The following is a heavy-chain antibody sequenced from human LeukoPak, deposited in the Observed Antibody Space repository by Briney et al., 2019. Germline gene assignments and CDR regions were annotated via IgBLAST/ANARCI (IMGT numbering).Heavy chain of an antibody. CDR1: GGSISSGGYY. Sequence: SETLSLTCTVSGGSISSGGYYWSWIRQPAGKGLEWIGRIYTSGSTNYNPSLKSRVTISVDTSKNQFSLKLSSVTAADTAVYYCARDESWFDPWGQGTLVTVSS. CDR2: IYTSGST. CDR3: ARDESWFDP. J-gene: IGHJ5*02. V-gene: IGHV4-61*02.